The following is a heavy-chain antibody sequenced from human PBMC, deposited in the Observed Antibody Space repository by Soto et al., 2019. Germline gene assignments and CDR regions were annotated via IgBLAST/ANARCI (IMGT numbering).Heavy chain of an antibody. CDR1: GFTFGEYA. V-gene: IGHV3-49*03. CDR3: TRDPSHTAMVDY. Sequence: GGSLILSCPASGFTFGEYAMSWFRPAPGKGLEWVGFIRSKAYGGTTEYAASVKGRFTISRDDSKSIAYLQMNSLKTEDTAVYYCTRDPSHTAMVDYWGQGTLVNVSS. CDR2: IRSKAYGGTT. D-gene: IGHD5-18*01. J-gene: IGHJ4*02.